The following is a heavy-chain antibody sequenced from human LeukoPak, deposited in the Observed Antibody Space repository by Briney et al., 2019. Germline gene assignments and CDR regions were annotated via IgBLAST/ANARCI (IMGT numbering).Heavy chain of an antibody. CDR3: ARPYGSGRSYYYYGMDV. CDR1: GFTFSSYW. Sequence: GGSLRLSCAASGFTFSSYWMSWVRQAPGKGLEWVANIKQDGSEKYYVDSVKGRFTISRDNAKSSLYLQMNSLRAEDTAVYYCARPYGSGRSYYYYGMDVRGQGTTVTVSS. J-gene: IGHJ6*02. CDR2: IKQDGSEK. D-gene: IGHD3-10*01. V-gene: IGHV3-7*01.